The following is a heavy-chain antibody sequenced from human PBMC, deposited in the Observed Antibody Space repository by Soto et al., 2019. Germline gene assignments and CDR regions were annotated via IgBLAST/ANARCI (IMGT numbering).Heavy chain of an antibody. CDR3: ARNSIAAAGYGYYYYYYGMDV. Sequence: ASVKVSCKASGYTFTSYYMHWVRQAPGQGLEWMGIINPSGGSTSYAQKFQGRVTMTRDTSTSTVYMELSSLRAEDTAVYYCARNSIAAAGYGYYYYYYGMDVWGQGTTVTVSS. J-gene: IGHJ6*02. V-gene: IGHV1-46*01. CDR1: GYTFTSYY. D-gene: IGHD6-13*01. CDR2: INPSGGST.